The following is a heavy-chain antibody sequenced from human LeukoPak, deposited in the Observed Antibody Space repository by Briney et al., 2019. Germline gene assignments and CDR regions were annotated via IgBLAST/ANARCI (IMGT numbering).Heavy chain of an antibody. Sequence: GGSLRLSCAASGYTFSSYAMNWVRQAPGKGLEWVSAISGSGASTFYADSVKGRFTISRDNSKNTLYLQMNNLRAEDTAVYYCARDAYRGTYFGYWGHGTLVTVSS. J-gene: IGHJ4*01. D-gene: IGHD1-26*01. V-gene: IGHV3-23*01. CDR3: ARDAYRGTYFGY. CDR2: ISGSGAST. CDR1: GYTFSSYA.